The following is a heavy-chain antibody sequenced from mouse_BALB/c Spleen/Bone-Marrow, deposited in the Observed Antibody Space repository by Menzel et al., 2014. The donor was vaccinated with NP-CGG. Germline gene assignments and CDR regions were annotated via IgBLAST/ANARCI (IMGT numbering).Heavy chain of an antibody. J-gene: IGHJ1*01. Sequence: VQLKESGPELVKPGASVKISCKASGYSFTGYYVHWVKQSHVKSLEWIGRINPYNGATRYNQNFKDKASLTVDKSSSTDYMELHSLTSEDSAVYYCARGYYGYVHFDVWGAGNTVTVS. CDR2: INPYNGAT. V-gene: IGHV1-31*01. D-gene: IGHD1-2*01. CDR1: GYSFTGYY. CDR3: ARGYYGYVHFDV.